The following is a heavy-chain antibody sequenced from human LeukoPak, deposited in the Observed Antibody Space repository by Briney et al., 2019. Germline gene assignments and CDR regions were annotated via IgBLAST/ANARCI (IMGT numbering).Heavy chain of an antibody. V-gene: IGHV1-69*05. CDR3: ARGPSLAAAGPYYYCMDV. Sequence: SVKVSCKASGGTFSSYAISWVRQAPGQGLEWMGGIIPIFGTANYAQKFQGRVTITTDESTSTAYMELSSLRSEDTAVYYCARGPSLAAAGPYYYCMDVWGKGTTVTVSS. D-gene: IGHD6-13*01. CDR1: GGTFSSYA. CDR2: IIPIFGTA. J-gene: IGHJ6*03.